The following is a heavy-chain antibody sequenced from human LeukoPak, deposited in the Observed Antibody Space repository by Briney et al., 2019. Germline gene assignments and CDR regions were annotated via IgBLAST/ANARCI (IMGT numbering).Heavy chain of an antibody. Sequence: ASVKVSCKASGYTFTGYYMHWVRQAPGQGLEWMGWINPNSGGTNYAQKFQGRVTMTRDTSISTAYVELSRLRSDDTAVYYCARREDSSSWFRGDWFDPWGQGILVTVSS. CDR3: ARREDSSSWFRGDWFDP. CDR1: GYTFTGYY. D-gene: IGHD6-13*01. J-gene: IGHJ5*02. V-gene: IGHV1-2*02. CDR2: INPNSGGT.